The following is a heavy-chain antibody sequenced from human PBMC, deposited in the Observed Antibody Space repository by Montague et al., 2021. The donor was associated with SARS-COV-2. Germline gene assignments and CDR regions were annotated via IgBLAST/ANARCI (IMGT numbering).Heavy chain of an antibody. CDR3: ARLVLYCSSTSCYEARFDP. V-gene: IGHV4-39*01. CDR2: IDYSGST. Sequence: SETLSLTCTVSGGSISSSSYYWGWIRQPPGKGLEWIGSIDYSGSTYYNPSLKSRVTISVDTSKNQFSLKLSSVAAADTAVYYCARLVLYCSSTSCYEARFDPWGQGTLVTVSS. CDR1: GGSISSSSYY. J-gene: IGHJ5*02. D-gene: IGHD2-2*01.